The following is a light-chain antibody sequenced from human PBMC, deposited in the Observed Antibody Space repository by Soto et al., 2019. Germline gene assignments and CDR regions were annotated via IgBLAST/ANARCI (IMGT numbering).Light chain of an antibody. CDR2: DNN. J-gene: IGLJ2*01. CDR1: SSNIGNNY. CDR3: LAWDASLSAGV. V-gene: IGLV1-51*01. Sequence: QSVLTQPPSVSAAPGQKVTFSCSGSSSNIGNNYVSWYQQLPGTAPKLLIYDNNKRPSGIPDRISGSRSGTSATLDITGLQTGDEADYYCLAWDASLSAGVFGGGTKVTVL.